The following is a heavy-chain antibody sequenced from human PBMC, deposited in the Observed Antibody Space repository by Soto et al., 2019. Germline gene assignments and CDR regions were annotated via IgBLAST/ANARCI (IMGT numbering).Heavy chain of an antibody. J-gene: IGHJ4*02. CDR1: GYSFTSYW. D-gene: IGHD3-22*01. CDR3: ARHVRLNYYDSSGYYELSDY. V-gene: IGHV5-10-1*01. Sequence: GESLKISCKGSGYSFTSYWISWVRQMPGKGLEWMGRIDPSDSYTNYSPSFQGHVTISADKSISTAYLQWSSLKASDTAMYYCARHVRLNYYDSSGYYELSDYWGQGTLVTVSS. CDR2: IDPSDSYT.